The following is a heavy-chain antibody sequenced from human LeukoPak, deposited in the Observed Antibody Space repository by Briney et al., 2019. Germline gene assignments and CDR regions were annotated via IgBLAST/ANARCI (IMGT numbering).Heavy chain of an antibody. CDR2: IYTSGST. V-gene: IGHV4-4*07. J-gene: IGHJ3*02. CDR3: ARVRGGYSYGYSALDI. CDR1: GGAISSYY. D-gene: IGHD5-18*01. Sequence: SETLSLSCAVSGGAISSYYWSWIRQPAGKGLEWIGRIYTSGSTNYNPSLKSRVTMSVDTSKNQFSLKLSSVTAADTAVYYCARVRGGYSYGYSALDIWGQGTMVTVSS.